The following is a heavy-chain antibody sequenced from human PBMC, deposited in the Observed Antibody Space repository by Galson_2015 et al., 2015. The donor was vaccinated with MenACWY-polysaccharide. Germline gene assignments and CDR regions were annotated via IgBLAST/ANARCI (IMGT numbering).Heavy chain of an antibody. CDR3: ARVAYSRRPFDS. CDR2: VRRGSGTI. D-gene: IGHD4-11*01. Sequence: ALRLCCAASGVTFGTYTMAWVRQAPGKGLEWDSSVRRGSGTIYYAESVKGRFTISRDNAQSSLYLQLNSLRDEDTAVYYCARVAYSRRPFDSWGQGTLVPVSS. J-gene: IGHJ4*02. CDR1: GVTFGTYT. V-gene: IGHV3-48*02.